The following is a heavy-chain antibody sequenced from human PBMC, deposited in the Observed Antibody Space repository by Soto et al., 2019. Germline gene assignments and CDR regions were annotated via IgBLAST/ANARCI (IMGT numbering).Heavy chain of an antibody. CDR3: ARMGDVPYYYYGMDV. J-gene: IGHJ6*02. V-gene: IGHV1-18*01. CDR1: GYIFTSYG. CDR2: INGYNGNT. D-gene: IGHD3-16*01. Sequence: QVQLVQSGAEVKKPGASVKVSCKASGYIFTSYGVSWVRQAPGQGLEWLGWINGYNGNTNYGQNFQGRVTMTTDTSXGTADMELRSLRSDDTAVYYCARMGDVPYYYYGMDVWGQGTTVIVSS.